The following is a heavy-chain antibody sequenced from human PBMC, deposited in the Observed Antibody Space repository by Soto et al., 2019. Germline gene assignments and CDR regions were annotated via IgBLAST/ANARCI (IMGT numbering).Heavy chain of an antibody. V-gene: IGHV3-21*01. CDR1: GFTFSSYS. J-gene: IGHJ5*02. Sequence: GGSLRLSWAASGFTFSSYSMNXVRQAHGKGLEWVSSISSSSSYIYYADSVKGRFTISRDNAKNSLYLQMNSLRAEDTAVYYCARDFTTDSSGYYYFTYNWFDPWGQGTLVTVSS. D-gene: IGHD3-22*01. CDR2: ISSSSSYI. CDR3: ARDFTTDSSGYYYFTYNWFDP.